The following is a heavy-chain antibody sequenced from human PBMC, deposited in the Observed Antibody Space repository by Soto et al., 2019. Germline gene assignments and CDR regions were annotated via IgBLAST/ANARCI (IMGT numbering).Heavy chain of an antibody. CDR2: IYFRGHT. Sequence: QLQLQESGPGLVKPSETLSLTCSVSGDSINSDKYYWGWIRQPPGKGLEWIGRIYFRGHTYYNPSLQTRVTISLDKSRSRFSLKLNSVTAADSAVYFCARLEGLATISYYFDFWGQGALVTVSS. CDR1: GDSINSDKYY. J-gene: IGHJ4*02. CDR3: ARLEGLATISYYFDF. D-gene: IGHD3-9*01. V-gene: IGHV4-39*01.